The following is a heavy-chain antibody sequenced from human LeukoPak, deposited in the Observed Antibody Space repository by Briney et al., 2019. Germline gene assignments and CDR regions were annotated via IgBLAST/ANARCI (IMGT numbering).Heavy chain of an antibody. CDR3: ARHLDYDSSGDPDTFDV. CDR2: IYYTGRT. CDR1: GGSISSHY. D-gene: IGHD3-22*01. V-gene: IGHV4-59*11. Sequence: PSETLSLTCTVSGGSISSHYWTWIRQPPGKGLERIGFIYYTGRTRYNPSLQSRVMILADTSKNDFSLKMASVTAADTGVYYCARHLDYDSSGDPDTFDVWGQGIMVTVSS. J-gene: IGHJ3*01.